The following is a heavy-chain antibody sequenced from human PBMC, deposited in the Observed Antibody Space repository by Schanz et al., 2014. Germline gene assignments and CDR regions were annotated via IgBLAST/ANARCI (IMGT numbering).Heavy chain of an antibody. D-gene: IGHD6-13*01. J-gene: IGHJ4*01. CDR3: AREQIMAAAGLVDY. V-gene: IGHV3-66*01. CDR2: IYSGIGA. Sequence: EVQLVESGGGLVQPGGSLRLSCGGSGFTFSSYSMNWVRQAPGKGLEWVSVIYSGIGAYYADSVKDRFTVSRDNSENTLYLQMNSLSADDTAVYYCAREQIMAAAGLVDYWGHGTLXTVSS. CDR1: GFTFSSYS.